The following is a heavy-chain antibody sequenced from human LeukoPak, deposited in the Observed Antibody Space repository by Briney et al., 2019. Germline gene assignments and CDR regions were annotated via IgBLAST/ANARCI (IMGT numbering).Heavy chain of an antibody. V-gene: IGHV1-8*01. CDR3: ARRTMWDTNGWLSPDY. CDR1: GYTLTSYD. D-gene: IGHD6-19*01. Sequence: GASVRVSCKASGYTLTSYDINWVRQATGQGLEWMGWMNPNSGNTGYAQKFQGRVTMTRNTSISTAYMELSSLRSEDTAVYYCARRTMWDTNGWLSPDYWGQGTLVTVSS. CDR2: MNPNSGNT. J-gene: IGHJ4*02.